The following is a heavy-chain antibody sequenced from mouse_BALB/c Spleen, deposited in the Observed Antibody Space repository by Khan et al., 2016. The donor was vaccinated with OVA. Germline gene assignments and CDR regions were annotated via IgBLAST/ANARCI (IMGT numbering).Heavy chain of an antibody. Sequence: QVQLKESGPGLVAPSQSLSITCTVSGFSLTTYGVHWVRQPPGKGLEWLVVIWSDGSTNYNSVLKSRLSISKDNSKSQVFLKMNSLQTDDTAMYYCAGWFDSYSSLYAMDYWGQGTSVTVSS. CDR1: GFSLTTYG. CDR2: IWSDGST. CDR3: AGWFDSYSSLYAMDY. V-gene: IGHV2-6*02. J-gene: IGHJ4*01. D-gene: IGHD2-12*01.